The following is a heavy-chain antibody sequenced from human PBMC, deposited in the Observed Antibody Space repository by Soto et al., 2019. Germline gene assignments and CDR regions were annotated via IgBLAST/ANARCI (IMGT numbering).Heavy chain of an antibody. CDR2: ISGSGGST. J-gene: IGHJ4*02. D-gene: IGHD2-15*01. CDR3: ARGVVAGVSIGY. CDR1: GFTFSSYA. V-gene: IGHV3-23*01. Sequence: GGSLRLSCGASGFTFSSYAMSWVRQAPGKGLEWVSAISGSGGSTYYADSVKGRFTISRDNSKNTLYLQMNSLRAEDTAVYYCARGVVAGVSIGYWGQGTLVTVSS.